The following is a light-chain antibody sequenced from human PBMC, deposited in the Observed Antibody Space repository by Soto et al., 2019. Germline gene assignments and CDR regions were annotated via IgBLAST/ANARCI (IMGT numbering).Light chain of an antibody. CDR1: QSISSW. Sequence: DIQMTQSASTLSASVGGRVTITCRASQSISSWLAWYQQKPGKAPKLLIYKASSLESGVPSRFSGSGSGTEFTLTISSLQPDDFATYYCQQYNSYSRTFGQGTKVDIK. CDR2: KAS. V-gene: IGKV1-5*03. CDR3: QQYNSYSRT. J-gene: IGKJ1*01.